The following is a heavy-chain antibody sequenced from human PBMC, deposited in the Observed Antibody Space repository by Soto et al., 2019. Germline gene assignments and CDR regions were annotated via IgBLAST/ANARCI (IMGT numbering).Heavy chain of an antibody. D-gene: IGHD5-18*01. J-gene: IGHJ6*03. CDR1: GFTVSSNY. V-gene: IGHV3-66*01. CDR2: IYSGGST. Sequence: GGSLRLSCAASGFTVSSNYMSWVRQAPGKGLEWVSVIYSGGSTYYADSVKGRFTISRDNSKNTLYLQMNSLRAEDTAVYYCARDGYSYGWGVSGYYMDVWGKGTTVTVSS. CDR3: ARDGYSYGWGVSGYYMDV.